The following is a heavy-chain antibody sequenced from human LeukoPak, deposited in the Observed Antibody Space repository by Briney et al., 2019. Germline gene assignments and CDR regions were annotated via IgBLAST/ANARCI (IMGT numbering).Heavy chain of an antibody. CDR2: IWYDGTNK. J-gene: IGHJ4*02. CDR1: GFTFSRYG. Sequence: GRSLRLSCAASGFTFSRYGMHWVRQAPGKGVEWVAVIWYDGTNKYYADSVKGRFTSSRDNSKNTVSLQMDSLRAEDTAVYYCARDSARGYYAFDYWGQGTLVTVSS. D-gene: IGHD3-10*01. CDR3: ARDSARGYYAFDY. V-gene: IGHV3-33*01.